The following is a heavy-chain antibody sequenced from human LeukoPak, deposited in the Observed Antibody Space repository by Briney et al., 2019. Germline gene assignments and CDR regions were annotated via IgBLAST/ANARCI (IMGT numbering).Heavy chain of an antibody. CDR2: IYYSGST. V-gene: IGHV4-39*01. Sequence: SETLSLTCTVSGGSISGSSYYWGWIRQPPGKGLEWIGSIYYSGSTYYNPSLKSRVTISVDTSKNQFSLKLSSVTAADTAVYYCARQGGYDYFDYWGQGTLVTVSS. CDR3: ARQGGYDYFDY. CDR1: GGSISGSSYY. J-gene: IGHJ4*02. D-gene: IGHD5-12*01.